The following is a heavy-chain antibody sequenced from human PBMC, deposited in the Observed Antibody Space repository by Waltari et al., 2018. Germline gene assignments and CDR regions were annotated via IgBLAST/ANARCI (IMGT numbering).Heavy chain of an antibody. Sequence: EVQLVESGGGLVRPGGSLRLSCSASGLTFTRYTMHWVRQAPGKGLEWVSSISSNGRYIYYADSVKGRFTISRDNAKNSLYLQLTSLRAEDTAVYYCARVVDYGDLYLYFYGLDVWGQGTTVAVSS. CDR1: GLTFTRYT. J-gene: IGHJ6*02. CDR2: ISSNGRYI. CDR3: ARVVDYGDLYLYFYGLDV. D-gene: IGHD4-17*01. V-gene: IGHV3-21*01.